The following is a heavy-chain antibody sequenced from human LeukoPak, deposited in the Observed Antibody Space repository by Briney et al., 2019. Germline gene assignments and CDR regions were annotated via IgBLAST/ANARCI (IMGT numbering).Heavy chain of an antibody. D-gene: IGHD3-10*01. CDR1: GGSISSSIYY. CDR2: IYYSGNT. V-gene: IGHV4-39*01. Sequence: SETLSLTCTVSGGSISSSIYYWGWIRQPPGKGLEWIGSIYYSGNTYYNPSLKSRVTLSVDTAKNQFSLKLSSVTAADTALYYCAKWYYYVSGSPWLDPWGQGTLVTVSS. J-gene: IGHJ5*02. CDR3: AKWYYYVSGSPWLDP.